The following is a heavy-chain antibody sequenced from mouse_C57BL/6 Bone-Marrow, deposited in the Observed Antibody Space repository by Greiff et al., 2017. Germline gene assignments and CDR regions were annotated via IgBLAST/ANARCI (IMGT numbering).Heavy chain of an antibody. CDR3: AKDSSGYDYFDY. J-gene: IGHJ2*01. CDR2: ISSGSSTI. V-gene: IGHV5-17*01. D-gene: IGHD3-2*02. CDR1: GFTFSDYG. Sequence: EVKLMESGGGLVKPGGSLKLSCAASGFTFSDYGMHWVRQAPEKGLEWVAYISSGSSTIYYADTVKGRFTISRDNAKNTLFLQMTSLRSEDTAMYYCAKDSSGYDYFDYWGQGTTLTVSS.